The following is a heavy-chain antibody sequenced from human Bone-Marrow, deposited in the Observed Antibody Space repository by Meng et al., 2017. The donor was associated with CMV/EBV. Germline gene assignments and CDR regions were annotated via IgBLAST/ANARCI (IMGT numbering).Heavy chain of an antibody. V-gene: IGHV4-39*07. CDR1: GGSIITTNYF. CDR3: ARELRNWDFQLRGDY. Sequence: SETLSLTCTVSGGSIITTNYFWAWIRQPPGKGLEWIGSLFYDGATQYNPSLKSRVALSVATSKNQFSLRLNFVTAADTAIYYRARELRNWDFQLRGDYWGQGTLVTVSS. J-gene: IGHJ4*02. CDR2: LFYDGAT. D-gene: IGHD1-7*01.